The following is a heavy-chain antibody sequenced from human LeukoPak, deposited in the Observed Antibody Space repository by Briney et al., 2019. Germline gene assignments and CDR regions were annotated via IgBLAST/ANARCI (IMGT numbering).Heavy chain of an antibody. CDR1: GGSIRSSYYY. D-gene: IGHD3-22*01. J-gene: IGHJ4*02. Sequence: SETLSLTCTVSGGSIRSSYYYWSWIRQPPGKGLEWIGYIYYSGSTYYNPSLKSRVTISVDTSKNQFSLKLRSVTAADTAVYYCASSDQYDSSGYPFDYWGQGTLVTVSS. CDR2: IYYSGST. V-gene: IGHV4-30-4*01. CDR3: ASSDQYDSSGYPFDY.